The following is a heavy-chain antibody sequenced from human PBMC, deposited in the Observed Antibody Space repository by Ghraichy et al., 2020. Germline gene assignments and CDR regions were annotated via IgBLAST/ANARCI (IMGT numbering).Heavy chain of an antibody. Sequence: ASVKVSCKASGYTFTSYDINWVRQATGQGLEWMGWMDPKSGNTGYAQRFQGRVTMTRNTSISTAYMELSSLRSEDTAVYYCARAPPVASNWFDPWGQGTLVTVSS. V-gene: IGHV1-8*01. J-gene: IGHJ5*02. CDR1: GYTFTSYD. CDR2: MDPKSGNT. CDR3: ARAPPVASNWFDP. D-gene: IGHD4-23*01.